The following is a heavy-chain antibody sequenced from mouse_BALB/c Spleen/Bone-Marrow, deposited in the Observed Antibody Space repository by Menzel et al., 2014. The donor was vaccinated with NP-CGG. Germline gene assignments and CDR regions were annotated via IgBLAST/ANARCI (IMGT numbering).Heavy chain of an antibody. CDR2: ISSGGSYT. D-gene: IGHD1-2*01. J-gene: IGHJ4*01. Sequence: DVKLVESGGGLVKPGGSLKLSCAASGFTFSRYAMSWVRQSPEKRLEWVAEISSGGSYTYYPDTVTGRFTISRDNAKNTLYLEMSSLRSEDTAMYYCARDHYGYYTMDYWGQGTSVTVSS. CDR3: ARDHYGYYTMDY. CDR1: GFTFSRYA. V-gene: IGHV5-9-4*01.